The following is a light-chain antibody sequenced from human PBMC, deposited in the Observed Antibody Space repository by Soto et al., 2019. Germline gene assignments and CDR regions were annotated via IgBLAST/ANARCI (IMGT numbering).Light chain of an antibody. CDR1: QAIGND. CDR2: AAS. Sequence: AIQMTQSPSSLSASVGDRVTITCRASQAIGNDLGWYQQKPGKAPKLLIYAASSLQIRVPSRFSGSGSGTVFTLTISSLQPEDFATYYCLQDHNSPFTFGPGTTVDIK. J-gene: IGKJ3*01. CDR3: LQDHNSPFT. V-gene: IGKV1-6*01.